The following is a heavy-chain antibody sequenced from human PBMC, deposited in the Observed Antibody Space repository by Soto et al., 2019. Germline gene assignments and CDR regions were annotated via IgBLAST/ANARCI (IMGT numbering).Heavy chain of an antibody. CDR1: GFTFSSYG. Sequence: GGSLRLSCAASGFTFSSYGMHWVRQAPGKGLEWVAVISYDGSNKYYADSVKGRFTISRDNSKNTLYLQMNSLRAEDTAVYYCAKVDYDSSGYRHRWDYFDYWGQGTLVTVSS. CDR3: AKVDYDSSGYRHRWDYFDY. V-gene: IGHV3-30*18. D-gene: IGHD3-22*01. CDR2: ISYDGSNK. J-gene: IGHJ4*02.